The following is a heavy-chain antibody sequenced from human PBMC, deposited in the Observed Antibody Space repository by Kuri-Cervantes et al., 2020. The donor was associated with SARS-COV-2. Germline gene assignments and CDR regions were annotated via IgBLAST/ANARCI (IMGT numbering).Heavy chain of an antibody. Sequence: GSLRLSCSVSGGSISSYYWSWIRQPPGKGLEWIGNIYFTGNTNYNPALGSRVTISIDTPKNQFSLMLGSLTAADTAVYYCARRFGDHGQFDYWGQGTLVTVSS. V-gene: IGHV4-59*01. CDR2: IYFTGNT. D-gene: IGHD2-21*01. J-gene: IGHJ4*02. CDR1: GGSISSYY. CDR3: ARRFGDHGQFDY.